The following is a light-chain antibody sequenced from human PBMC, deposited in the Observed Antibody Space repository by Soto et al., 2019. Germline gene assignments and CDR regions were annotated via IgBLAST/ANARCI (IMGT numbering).Light chain of an antibody. J-gene: IGLJ1*01. CDR2: GNT. Sequence: QSVLTQPPSVSGAPGQRVTISCTGSSSNIGAGYDVHWYQKFPGKAPKLLIYGNTNRPSGVPDRFSGSKSGTSASLAITGLQADDEADYYCQSYDSSLSGYVFGTGTKLTVL. V-gene: IGLV1-40*01. CDR1: SSNIGAGYD. CDR3: QSYDSSLSGYV.